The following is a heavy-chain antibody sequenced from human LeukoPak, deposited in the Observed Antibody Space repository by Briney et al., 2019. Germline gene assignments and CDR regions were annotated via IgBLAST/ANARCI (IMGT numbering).Heavy chain of an antibody. V-gene: IGHV3-23*01. CDR1: RFTFSNYV. CDR3: TKGTRIQLWSLFDS. CDR2: IGGSDGST. D-gene: IGHD5-18*01. J-gene: IGHJ4*02. Sequence: GGSLRLSCAASRFTFSNYVMNWVRQAPGKGLEWASGIGGSDGSTYYADSVKGRFTISRDNSKNTLYLQMNSLRAEDTALYYCTKGTRIQLWSLFDSWGQGTLVTVSS.